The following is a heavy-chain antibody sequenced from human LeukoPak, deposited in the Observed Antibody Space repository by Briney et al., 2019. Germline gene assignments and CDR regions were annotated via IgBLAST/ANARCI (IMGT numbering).Heavy chain of an antibody. CDR2: IYSDGTT. CDR1: GFTVRSNY. CDR3: AKDRRYSYGHIGAFDI. Sequence: GGSLRLSCAASGFTVRSNYMSWVRQAPGKGLEWVSEIYSDGTTYYAASVKGRFGISRDNSKNTVDLQMNSLRAEDTAVYYCAKDRRYSYGHIGAFDIWGQGTMVTVSS. J-gene: IGHJ3*02. V-gene: IGHV3-53*01. D-gene: IGHD5-18*01.